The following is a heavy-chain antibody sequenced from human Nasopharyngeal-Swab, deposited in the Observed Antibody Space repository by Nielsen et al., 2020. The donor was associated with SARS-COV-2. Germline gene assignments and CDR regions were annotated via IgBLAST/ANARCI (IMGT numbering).Heavy chain of an antibody. J-gene: IGHJ4*02. CDR3: ARSVDWNYDY. CDR1: GGSFSGYY. D-gene: IGHD1-1*01. V-gene: IGHV4-34*01. Sequence: ETLSLSCAAYGGSFSGYYWSWIRQPPGKGLEWIGEINHSGSTNYNPSLKSRVAISVDTSKNQFSLKLSSVTAADTAVYYCARSVDWNYDYWGQGTLVTVSS. CDR2: INHSGST.